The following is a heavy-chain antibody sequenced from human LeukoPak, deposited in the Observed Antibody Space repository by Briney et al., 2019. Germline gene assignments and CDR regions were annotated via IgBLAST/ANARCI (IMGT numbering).Heavy chain of an antibody. V-gene: IGHV4-59*01. CDR2: IYYSGST. Sequence: PSETLSLTCTVSGGSISSYYWSWIRRPPGKGLEWIGYIYYSGSTNYNPSLKSRVTISVDTSKNQFSLKLSSVTAADTAVYYCARELRKFSMDVWGQGTTVTVSS. CDR1: GGSISSYY. J-gene: IGHJ6*02. D-gene: IGHD1-14*01. CDR3: ARELRKFSMDV.